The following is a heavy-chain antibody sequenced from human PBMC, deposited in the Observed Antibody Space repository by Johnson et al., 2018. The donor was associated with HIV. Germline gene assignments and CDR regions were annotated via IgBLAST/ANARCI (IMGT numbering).Heavy chain of an antibody. CDR2: INWNGGST. Sequence: MQLVESGGGVVQPGRSLRLSCAASGFTFDDYGMSWVRQAPGKGLEWVSGINWNGGSTGYADSVKGRFTISRDNSKNTLYLQMNSLKTEDTAVYYCTTDQVGRNYGGKYHIWGQGTVVTVSS. D-gene: IGHD1-7*01. J-gene: IGHJ3*02. CDR3: TTDQVGRNYGGKYHI. V-gene: IGHV3-20*04. CDR1: GFTFDDYG.